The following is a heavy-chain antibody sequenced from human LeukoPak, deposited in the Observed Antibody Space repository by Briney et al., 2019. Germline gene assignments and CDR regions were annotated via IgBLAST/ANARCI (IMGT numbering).Heavy chain of an antibody. CDR1: GYTFTSYD. Sequence: ASVKVSCKASGYTFTSYDINWVRQATGQGLEWMGWMNPNSGNTGYAQKFQGRVTMTRNTSISTAYMELSSLRSEDTAVYYCARAGYSSSWHYYYYYMDVWGKGTTVTISS. V-gene: IGHV1-8*01. D-gene: IGHD6-13*01. CDR2: MNPNSGNT. J-gene: IGHJ6*03. CDR3: ARAGYSSSWHYYYYYMDV.